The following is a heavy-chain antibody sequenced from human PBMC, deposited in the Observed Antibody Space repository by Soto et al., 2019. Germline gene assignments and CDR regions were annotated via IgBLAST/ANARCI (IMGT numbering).Heavy chain of an antibody. CDR1: GFTFSSYW. Sequence: PGGSLRLSCAASGFTFSSYWMHWGRQAPGKGLVWVSRINSDGSSTSYADSVKGRFTISRDNAKNTPYLQMNSLRAEDTAVYYCARGGYSSSWVGDAFDIWGQGTMVTVSS. J-gene: IGHJ3*02. D-gene: IGHD6-13*01. CDR3: ARGGYSSSWVGDAFDI. CDR2: INSDGSST. V-gene: IGHV3-74*01.